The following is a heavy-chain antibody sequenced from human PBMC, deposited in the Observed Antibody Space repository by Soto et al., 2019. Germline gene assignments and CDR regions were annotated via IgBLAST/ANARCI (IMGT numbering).Heavy chain of an antibody. J-gene: IGHJ5*02. CDR1: GGSISSGEYY. CDR2: ISYSGST. Sequence: SETLSLTCTVSGGSISSGEYYWTWIRQPPGKGLEWIGYISYSGSTYYNPSLKSRVTISVDTSKNHFSLKLSSVTAADTAVYYCATQEVGGSYVYTFDPWGQGTLVTVSS. V-gene: IGHV4-39*02. D-gene: IGHD1-26*01. CDR3: ATQEVGGSYVYTFDP.